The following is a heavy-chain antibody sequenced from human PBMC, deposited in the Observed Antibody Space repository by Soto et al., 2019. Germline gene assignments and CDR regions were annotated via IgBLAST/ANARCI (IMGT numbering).Heavy chain of an antibody. V-gene: IGHV4-31*03. CDR1: GGSISSGGYY. Sequence: QVQLQESGPGLVKPSQTQSLTCTVSGGSISSGGYYWSWIRQHPGKGLEWIGYIYYSGSTYYNPSLKSRVTISVDTSKNQFSLKLSSVTAADTAVYYCARGPTVTTGYYYYYYMDVWGKGTTVTVSS. J-gene: IGHJ6*03. CDR2: IYYSGST. CDR3: ARGPTVTTGYYYYYYMDV. D-gene: IGHD4-17*01.